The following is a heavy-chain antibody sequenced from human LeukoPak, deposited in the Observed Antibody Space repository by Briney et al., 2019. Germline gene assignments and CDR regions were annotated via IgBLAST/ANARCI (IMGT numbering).Heavy chain of an antibody. CDR1: GGSISSGGYS. Sequence: SQTLSLTCAVSGGSISSGGYSWSRIRQPPGKGLEWIGYIYHSGRTYYNPSLKSRVAISVDKSENHISLKLTSVTAADTAVYYCAREGGPYRPLDYSGQGTLATVAS. V-gene: IGHV4-30-2*01. CDR3: AREGGPYRPLDY. J-gene: IGHJ4*02. CDR2: IYHSGRT.